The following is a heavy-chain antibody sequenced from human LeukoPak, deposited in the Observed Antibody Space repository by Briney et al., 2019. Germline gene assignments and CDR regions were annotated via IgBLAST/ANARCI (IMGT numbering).Heavy chain of an antibody. V-gene: IGHV1-46*01. J-gene: IGHJ4*03. CDR2: IIPRGGAT. CDR1: EYMFLNDY. CDR3: ARDGSHTDFYY. D-gene: IGHD6-13*01. Sequence: ASVKVSYKASEYMFLNDYRHWVRQAPGQGLEWMGRIIPRGGATIYAQNFQGRLTVTRDTSTSTVLMELTSLRSEDTAVYYCARDGSHTDFYYSGPGAPFTVSS.